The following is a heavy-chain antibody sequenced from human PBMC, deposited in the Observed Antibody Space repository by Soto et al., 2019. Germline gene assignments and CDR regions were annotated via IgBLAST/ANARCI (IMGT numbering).Heavy chain of an antibody. V-gene: IGHV3-23*01. CDR2: ISGSGGST. CDR3: AKDPVSYCGGDCFSMPHY. J-gene: IGHJ4*02. D-gene: IGHD2-21*02. CDR1: GFTFSSYA. Sequence: GGSLRLSCAASGFTFSSYAMSWVRQAPGKGLEWVSAISGSGGSTYYADSVKGRFTISRDNSKNTLFLQMNSLRAEDTALYYCAKDPVSYCGGDCFSMPHYWGQGTLVTVSS.